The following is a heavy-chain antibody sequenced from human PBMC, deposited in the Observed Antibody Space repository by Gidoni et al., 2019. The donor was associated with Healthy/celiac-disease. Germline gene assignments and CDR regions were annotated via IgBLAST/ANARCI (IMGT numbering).Heavy chain of an antibody. V-gene: IGHV3-9*01. J-gene: IGHJ4*02. D-gene: IGHD6-19*01. CDR2: ISWNSGSI. CDR1: GFTFADYA. Sequence: EVQLVESGGGLVQPGRSLRLSCAASGFTFADYAMHWVRQAPGKGLEWVSGISWNSGSIGYADSVKGRFTISRDNAKNSLYLQMNSLRAEDTALYYCAKVNRIAVAGTFDYWGQGTLVTVSS. CDR3: AKVNRIAVAGTFDY.